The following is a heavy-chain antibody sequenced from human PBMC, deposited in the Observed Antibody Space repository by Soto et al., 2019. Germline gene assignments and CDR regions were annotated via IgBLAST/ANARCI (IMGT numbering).Heavy chain of an antibody. Sequence: QVQLQESGPGLVKPSQTLSLTCTVSGGSISSGGYYWSWIRQHPGKGLEWIGYIYYSGSTYYNPSLKSRVTISVDKSKNKFSLKLSSVTAADTAVYYCATLYYDYVWGSYRYSYYFDYGGQGTLVTVSS. J-gene: IGHJ4*02. V-gene: IGHV4-31*03. CDR3: ATLYYDYVWGSYRYSYYFDY. D-gene: IGHD3-16*02. CDR1: GGSISSGGYY. CDR2: IYYSGST.